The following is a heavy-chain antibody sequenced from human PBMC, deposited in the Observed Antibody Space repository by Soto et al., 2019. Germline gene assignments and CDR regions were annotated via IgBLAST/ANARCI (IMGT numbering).Heavy chain of an antibody. CDR1: GGTFSSYA. D-gene: IGHD6-6*01. CDR3: ARXTTIAARPLYYYYGMDV. J-gene: IGHJ6*02. Sequence: GASVKVSCKASGGTFSSYAISWVRQAPGQGLEWMGGIIPIFGTANYAQKFQGRVTITADESTSTAYMELSSLRSEDTAVYYCARXTTIAARPLYYYYGMDVWGQGTTVTVSS. V-gene: IGHV1-69*13. CDR2: IIPIFGTA.